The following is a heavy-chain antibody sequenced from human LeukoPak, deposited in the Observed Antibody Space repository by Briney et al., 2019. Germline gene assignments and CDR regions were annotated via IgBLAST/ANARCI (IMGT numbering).Heavy chain of an antibody. CDR1: GGSISSYY. J-gene: IGHJ4*02. V-gene: IGHV4-59*08. CDR2: IYYSGST. D-gene: IGHD3-10*01. CDR3: ARHRFGNRGPYFDY. Sequence: SETPSLTCTVSGGSISSYYWSWIRQPPGKGLEWIGYIYYSGSTNYNPSLKSRVTISVDTSKNQFSLKLSSVTAADTAVYYCARHRFGNRGPYFDYWGQGTLVTVSS.